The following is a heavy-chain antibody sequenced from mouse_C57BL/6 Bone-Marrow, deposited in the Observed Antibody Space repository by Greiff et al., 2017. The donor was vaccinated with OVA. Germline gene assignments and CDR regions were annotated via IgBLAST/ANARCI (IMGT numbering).Heavy chain of an antibody. J-gene: IGHJ4*01. Sequence: QVQLKQPGAELVKPGASVKLSCKASGYTFTSYWMHWVKQRPGRGLEWIGRIDPYSGGTKYNEKFKSKATLTVDKPSSTAYMQLSSLTSEDSAVYYGARSGYYGSSLFYAMDYWGQGTSVTVSS. CDR3: ARSGYYGSSLFYAMDY. D-gene: IGHD1-1*01. CDR2: IDPYSGGT. CDR1: GYTFTSYW. V-gene: IGHV1-72*01.